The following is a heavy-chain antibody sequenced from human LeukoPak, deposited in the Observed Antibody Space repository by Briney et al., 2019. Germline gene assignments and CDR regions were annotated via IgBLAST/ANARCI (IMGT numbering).Heavy chain of an antibody. V-gene: IGHV4-34*01. Sequence: SETLSLTCSVSGGSISSYYWSWLRQPPGKGLEWIGEINHSGSTNYNPSLKSRVTISVDTSKNQFPLKLSSVTAADTAVYYCARGARPTNHWGQGTLVTVSS. CDR2: INHSGST. CDR1: GGSISSYY. CDR3: ARGARPTNH. J-gene: IGHJ5*02. D-gene: IGHD1-1*01.